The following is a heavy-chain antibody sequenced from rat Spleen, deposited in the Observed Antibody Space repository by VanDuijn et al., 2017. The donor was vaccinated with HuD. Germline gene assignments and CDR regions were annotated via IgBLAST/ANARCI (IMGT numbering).Heavy chain of an antibody. Sequence: QVQLKESGPGLVQPSQTLSLTCTVSGFSLTSYHVTWVRPPPGKGLECLGVIWTGGSTIYNSLLKPRLSISRETSKSQVFLKMDSLQTEDTATYYCARATRYYYSGEGIMDAWGQGASVTVSS. CDR3: ARATRYYYSGEGIMDA. CDR1: GFSLTSYH. D-gene: IGHD1-1*01. V-gene: IGHV2-43*01. J-gene: IGHJ4*01. CDR2: IWTGGST.